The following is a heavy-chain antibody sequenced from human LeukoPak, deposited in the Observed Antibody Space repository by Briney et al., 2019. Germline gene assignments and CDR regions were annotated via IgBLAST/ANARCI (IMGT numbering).Heavy chain of an antibody. Sequence: ASVKVSCKASGYTFTGYYMHWVRQAPGQGLEWMGRINPNSGGTKYAQTLEGRVTMTRDTSISPAYMELSRLRSEDTAVYYCARPQGEYYYDSSGLIGAFDIWGQGTMVTVSS. CDR3: ARPQGEYYYDSSGLIGAFDI. CDR2: INPNSGGT. J-gene: IGHJ3*02. V-gene: IGHV1-2*06. CDR1: GYTFTGYY. D-gene: IGHD3-22*01.